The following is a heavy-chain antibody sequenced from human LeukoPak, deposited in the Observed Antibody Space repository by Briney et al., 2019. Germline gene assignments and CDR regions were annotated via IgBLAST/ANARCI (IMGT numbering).Heavy chain of an antibody. CDR1: GGSISSYY. CDR2: IYYRGST. J-gene: IGHJ4*02. Sequence: SGTLSLTCTVSGGSISSYYWSCIGQPPGKGLEWIGYIYYRGSTNYNPSLKSRVTISVDASKNQFSLKLSSVTAADTAVYYCARAQGGSGSYYTTAFDYWGQGTLVTVSS. V-gene: IGHV4-59*01. CDR3: ARAQGGSGSYYTTAFDY. D-gene: IGHD3-10*01.